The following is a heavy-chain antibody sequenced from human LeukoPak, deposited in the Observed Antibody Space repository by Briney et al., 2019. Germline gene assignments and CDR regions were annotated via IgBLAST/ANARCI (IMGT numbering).Heavy chain of an antibody. V-gene: IGHV3-30*02. CDR2: IRYDGSDK. CDR1: GFTFSNYG. CDR3: AKVGGSFLSNAFDM. D-gene: IGHD1-26*01. Sequence: PGGSLRLSCAASGFTFSNYGVHWVRQAPDKGLEWVAFIRYDGSDKYYADSVKGRVTIPRDNSKNTLYLQMNSLRVEDTAVYYCAKVGGSFLSNAFDMWGQGTMVTVSS. J-gene: IGHJ3*02.